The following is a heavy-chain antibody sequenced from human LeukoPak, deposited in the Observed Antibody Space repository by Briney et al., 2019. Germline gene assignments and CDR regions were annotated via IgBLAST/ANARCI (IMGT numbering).Heavy chain of an antibody. CDR3: ARDLDYYDNAFDI. J-gene: IGHJ3*02. D-gene: IGHD3-22*01. CDR1: GGSISSYY. V-gene: IGHV4-4*07. CDR2: IYTSGST. Sequence: TSETLSLTCTVSGGSISSYYGSWIRQPAGKGLEWIGRIYTSGSTNYNPSLKSRVTMSVDTSKNQFSLKLSSVTAADTAVYYCARDLDYYDNAFDIWGQGTMVTVSS.